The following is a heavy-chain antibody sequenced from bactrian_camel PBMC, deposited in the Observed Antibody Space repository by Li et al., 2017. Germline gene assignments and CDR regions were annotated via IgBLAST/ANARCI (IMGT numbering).Heavy chain of an antibody. D-gene: IGHD3*01. CDR3: ARPFVRLNGADFGY. J-gene: IGHJ6*01. Sequence: HVQLVESGGGSVQTTGSLRLSCAASTLTDLCMAWFRQAPGNEREGVAYISKLHLTTYEDSVKGRFTISRDNAKNTVYLQMNSLKPEDTATYYCARPFVRLNGADFGYWGQGTQVTVS. CDR2: ISKLHLT. V-gene: IGHV3S53*01. CDR1: TLTDLC.